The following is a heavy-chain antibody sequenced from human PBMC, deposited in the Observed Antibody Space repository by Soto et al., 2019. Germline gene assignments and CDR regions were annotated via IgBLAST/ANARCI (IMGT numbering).Heavy chain of an antibody. CDR3: ARGDIVVVTAAIREVWFDP. Sequence: PXETLSLTCAVFGYSISSGYYWGWIRQPPGKGLEWIGSIYHSGSTYYNPSLKSRVTISVDTSKNQFSLKLSSVTAADTAVYYCARGDIVVVTAAIREVWFDPWGQGTLVTVSS. CDR1: GYSISSGYY. D-gene: IGHD2-2*01. CDR2: IYHSGST. V-gene: IGHV4-38-2*01. J-gene: IGHJ5*02.